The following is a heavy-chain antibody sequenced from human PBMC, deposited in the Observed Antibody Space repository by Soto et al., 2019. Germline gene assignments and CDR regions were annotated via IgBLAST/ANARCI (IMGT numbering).Heavy chain of an antibody. V-gene: IGHV3-30*04. CDR3: AKDRGYYYYGMDV. Sequence: QVQLVESGGGVVQPGRSLRLSCAASGFTFSSYAMHWVRQAPGKGLEWVAVISYDGSNKYYADSVKGRFTISRDNSKNTLYLQMNSLRAEDTAVYYCAKDRGYYYYGMDVWGQGTTVTVSS. CDR2: ISYDGSNK. D-gene: IGHD3-10*01. CDR1: GFTFSSYA. J-gene: IGHJ6*02.